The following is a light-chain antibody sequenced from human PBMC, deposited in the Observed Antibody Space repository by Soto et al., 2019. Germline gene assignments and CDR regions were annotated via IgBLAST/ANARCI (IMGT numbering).Light chain of an antibody. CDR2: EDD. Sequence: NFMLSQPHSVSESPGKTVTISCTRSSGNIVSNYVQWYQQRPGRSPTTVIYEDDDRPSGVPDRFSGSIDTSFNSASLTNSGMKTEDEADYYCQSYDADILIFGGGTKLTVL. J-gene: IGLJ2*01. CDR3: QSYDADILI. CDR1: SGNIVSNY. V-gene: IGLV6-57*01.